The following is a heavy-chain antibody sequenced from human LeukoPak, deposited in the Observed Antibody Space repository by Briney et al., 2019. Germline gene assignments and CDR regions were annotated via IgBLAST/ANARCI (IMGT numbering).Heavy chain of an antibody. V-gene: IGHV4-31*03. Sequence: SETLSLTCTVSGGSISSGGYYWSWIRQHPGKGLEWIGYIYYSGSTYYNPSLKSRVTISVDTSKNQFSLKLSSVTAADTAVYYCARDRHDYVWGSHDAFGIWGQGTMVTVSS. CDR3: ARDRHDYVWGSHDAFGI. D-gene: IGHD3-16*01. J-gene: IGHJ3*02. CDR2: IYYSGST. CDR1: GGSISSGGYY.